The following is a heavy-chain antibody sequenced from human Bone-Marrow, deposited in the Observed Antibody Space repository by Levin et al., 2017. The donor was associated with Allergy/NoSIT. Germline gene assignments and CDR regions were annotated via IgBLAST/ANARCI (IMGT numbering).Heavy chain of an antibody. V-gene: IGHV3-11*01. D-gene: IGHD3-10*01. Sequence: GASVKVSCAASGFTFSDYYMNWIRQAPGKGLEWIAHISRSGGTIYYADSVKGRFTISRDNARTSLYLQMNNLSADETAVYYCARGDFGDYWGQGTLVTVSS. CDR3: ARGDFGDY. CDR2: ISRSGGTI. CDR1: GFTFSDYY. J-gene: IGHJ4*02.